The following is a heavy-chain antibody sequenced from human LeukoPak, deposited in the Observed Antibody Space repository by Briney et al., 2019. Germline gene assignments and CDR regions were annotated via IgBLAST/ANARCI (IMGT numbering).Heavy chain of an antibody. CDR1: GFTINNYA. V-gene: IGHV3-23*01. Sequence: GGSLRLSCVASGFTINNYAMSWVRQAPGRGLEWASSTAGSGISKDYADSVKGRFTISKDKSKNTLYLLMDNLRAEDTGVYFCARLPTFYYDSGGYHYDYWGQGTLVTVSS. J-gene: IGHJ4*02. CDR2: TAGSGISK. D-gene: IGHD3-22*01. CDR3: ARLPTFYYDSGGYHYDY.